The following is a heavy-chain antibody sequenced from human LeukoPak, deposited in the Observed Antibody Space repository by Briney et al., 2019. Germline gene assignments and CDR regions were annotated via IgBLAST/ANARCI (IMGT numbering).Heavy chain of an antibody. Sequence: GGSLRLSCAVSGFTFTDYAMNWVRQAPGKGLEWVSGISGTGTNTYYADYVKGRFTISRDNSKNTLYLQMDSLRAEDTALYYCAKGSGINHYHWIDPWGQGTLVTVSS. CDR1: GFTFTDYA. D-gene: IGHD1-14*01. CDR3: AKGSGINHYHWIDP. J-gene: IGHJ5*02. V-gene: IGHV3-23*01. CDR2: ISGTGTNT.